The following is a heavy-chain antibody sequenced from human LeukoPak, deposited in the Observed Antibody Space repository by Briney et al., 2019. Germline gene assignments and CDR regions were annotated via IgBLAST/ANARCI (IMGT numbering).Heavy chain of an antibody. CDR1: GFTVSTYD. CDR3: AAYGFYPY. D-gene: IGHD3-3*01. CDR2: FGISGTI. Sequence: PGGSLRLSCAASGFTVSTYDMHWVRQAPGEGPQWIAYFGISGTIYYADSVRGRFTISRDSAKNPLHLEMNSLRVDDTAIYYCAAYGFYPYWGQGTPVTVSS. V-gene: IGHV3-48*01. J-gene: IGHJ4*02.